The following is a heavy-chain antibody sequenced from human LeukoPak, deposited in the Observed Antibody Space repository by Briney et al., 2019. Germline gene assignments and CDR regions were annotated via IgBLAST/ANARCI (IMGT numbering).Heavy chain of an antibody. V-gene: IGHV1-2*02. CDR3: ARALGDFWSPYDY. D-gene: IGHD3-3*01. CDR2: INPNSGGT. CDR1: GYTFTGYY. Sequence: ASVKVSCKASGYTFTGYYMHWVRQAPGQGLEWMGWINPNSGGTNYAQKFQGRVTMTRDTSISTAYLELSRLRSDDTAGYYCARALGDFWSPYDYWGQGTLVTVSS. J-gene: IGHJ4*02.